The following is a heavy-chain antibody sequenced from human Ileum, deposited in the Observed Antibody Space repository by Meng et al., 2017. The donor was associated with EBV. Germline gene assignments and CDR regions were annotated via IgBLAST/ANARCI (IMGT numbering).Heavy chain of an antibody. Sequence: QAQLVQSGGEVKKPGASVKVSCKASGYTFTNYGITWVRQAPGQGLEWMGWISAYNGNTNYAQTLQGGVTMTTDTSTSTAYMELGSLRSDDTAVYYCARVEVGITSGDYWGQGTLVTVSS. D-gene: IGHD1-26*01. V-gene: IGHV1-18*01. J-gene: IGHJ4*02. CDR1: GYTFTNYG. CDR2: ISAYNGNT. CDR3: ARVEVGITSGDY.